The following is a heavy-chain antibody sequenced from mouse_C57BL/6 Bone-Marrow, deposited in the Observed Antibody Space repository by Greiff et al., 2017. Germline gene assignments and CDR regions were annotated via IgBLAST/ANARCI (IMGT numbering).Heavy chain of an antibody. Sequence: QVQLQQSGAELVRPGTSVKLSCKASGYAFTSYGIGWVKQRTGQGLEWIGEIYPRSGNTYYNEKFKGKATLTADKSSSNAYMELRSLTSEDSAVYFCARGVHYYSGYSACFAYWGQGTLLTVSA. CDR3: ARGVHYYSGYSACFAY. CDR1: GYAFTSYG. J-gene: IGHJ3*01. V-gene: IGHV1-81*01. CDR2: IYPRSGNT. D-gene: IGHD2-12*01.